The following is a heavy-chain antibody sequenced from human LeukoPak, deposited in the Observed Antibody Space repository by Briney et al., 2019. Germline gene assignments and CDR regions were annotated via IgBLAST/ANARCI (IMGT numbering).Heavy chain of an antibody. D-gene: IGHD3-10*01. CDR1: GYTFTSYD. CDR2: MNPNSGNT. CDR3: ARVVTMVRGNFATLDP. Sequence: ASVKVSCKASGYTFTSYDINWVRQATGQGLEWMGWMNPNSGNTGYAQKFQGRVTMTRNTSISTAYMELSSLRSEDTAVYYCARVVTMVRGNFATLDPWGQGTLVTVSS. V-gene: IGHV1-8*01. J-gene: IGHJ5*02.